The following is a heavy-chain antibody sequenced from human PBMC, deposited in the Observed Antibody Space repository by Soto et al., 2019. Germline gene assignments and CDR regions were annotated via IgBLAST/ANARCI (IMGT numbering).Heavy chain of an antibody. V-gene: IGHV1-2*02. Sequence: ASVKVSCKASGYTFSGFYMHWVRQAPGQGLEWMGWINPNSGGTKSAEKFQGRVTMTRDTSISTAYRELSRLTSDDTAVYYRAGAAVTGTAGSDFWGQGTQVTVS. J-gene: IGHJ4*02. D-gene: IGHD6-19*01. CDR3: AGAAVTGTAGSDF. CDR2: INPNSGGT. CDR1: GYTFSGFY.